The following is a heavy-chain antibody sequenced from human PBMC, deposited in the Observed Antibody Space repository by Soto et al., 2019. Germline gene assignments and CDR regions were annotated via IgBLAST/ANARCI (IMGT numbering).Heavy chain of an antibody. CDR2: LSGYNGNT. Sequence: ASVKVSCKTSGYSCTIYGISCVVQSPLQGLEWMGWLSGYNGNTNYAQELQGRVTLTTDTSATTAYMELRSLRSDDTAVYYCARGSYDYGDYDPSVENFDHWGQGTLVTVSS. CDR1: GYSCTIYG. V-gene: IGHV1-18*04. D-gene: IGHD4-17*01. CDR3: ARGSYDYGDYDPSVENFDH. J-gene: IGHJ4*02.